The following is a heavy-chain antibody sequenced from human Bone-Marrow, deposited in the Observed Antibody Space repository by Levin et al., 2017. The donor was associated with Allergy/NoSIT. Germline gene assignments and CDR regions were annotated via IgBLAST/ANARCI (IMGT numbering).Heavy chain of an antibody. Sequence: SQTLSLTCAISGDSVSSNSAAWNWIRQSPSRGLEWLGRTYYRSKWFNDYAMSVKSRITINPDTSKNQFSLQLNSVTPEDTAVYCCARALDCTGGVCYTWYFDLWGRGTLVTVSS. CDR1: GDSVSSNSAA. D-gene: IGHD2-8*02. J-gene: IGHJ2*01. CDR3: ARALDCTGGVCYTWYFDL. V-gene: IGHV6-1*01. CDR2: TYYRSKWFN.